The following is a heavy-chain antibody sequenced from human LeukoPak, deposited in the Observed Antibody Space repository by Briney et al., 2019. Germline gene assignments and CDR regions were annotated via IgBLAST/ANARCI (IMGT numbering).Heavy chain of an antibody. V-gene: IGHV1-69*13. CDR2: IIPIFGTA. D-gene: IGHD4-23*01. CDR3: ARNHGDNSKCDY. J-gene: IGHJ4*02. Sequence: SVKVSCKASGGTFSSYAISWVRQAPGQGLEWIGGIIPIFGTANYAQKFQGRVTITADESTSTAYMELSSLRSEDTAVYYCARNHGDNSKCDYWGQGTLVTVSS. CDR1: GGTFSSYA.